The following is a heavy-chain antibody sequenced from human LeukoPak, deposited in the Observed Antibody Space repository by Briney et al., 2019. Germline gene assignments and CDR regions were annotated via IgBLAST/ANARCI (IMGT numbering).Heavy chain of an antibody. D-gene: IGHD3-22*01. V-gene: IGHV3-21*01. CDR1: GFTFSSYS. J-gene: IGHJ4*02. CDR2: ISSSSSYI. CDR3: ARDRGYYDSSGYSDY. Sequence: GGSLRLSCAASGFTFSSYSMNWVRQAPGKGLEWVSSISSSSSYIYYADSVKGRFTISRDNAKNSLYLQMNSLGAEDTAVYYCARDRGYYDSSGYSDYWGQGTLVTVSS.